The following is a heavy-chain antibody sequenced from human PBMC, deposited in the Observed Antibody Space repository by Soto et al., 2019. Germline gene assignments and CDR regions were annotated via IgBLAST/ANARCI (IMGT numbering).Heavy chain of an antibody. Sequence: SETLSLTCTVSGGSISSSSYCWGWIRQPPGKGLEWIGSIYYSGSTYYNPSLKSRVTISVDTSKNQFSLKLSSVTATDTAVYYCASSFSGWLPFTMDVWGQGTLVTVSS. CDR2: IYYSGST. J-gene: IGHJ4*02. V-gene: IGHV4-39*01. D-gene: IGHD6-19*01. CDR3: ASSFSGWLPFTMDV. CDR1: GGSISSSSYC.